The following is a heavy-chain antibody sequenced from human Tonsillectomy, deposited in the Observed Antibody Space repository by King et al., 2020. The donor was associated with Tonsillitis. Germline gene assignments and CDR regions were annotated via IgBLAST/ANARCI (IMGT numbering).Heavy chain of an antibody. Sequence: VQLVESGGGVVQPGRSLRLSCAASGFTFSNYAMHWVRQAPGKGLEWVTVISYDGSIKYYADSVKGRFTISRDNSKNTLFLQMNSLRTEDTAVYYCARDDADSPGDYWGPGTLFTVSS. J-gene: IGHJ4*02. CDR1: GFTFSNYA. CDR2: ISYDGSIK. V-gene: IGHV3-30*04. CDR3: ARDDADSPGDY. D-gene: IGHD2-15*01.